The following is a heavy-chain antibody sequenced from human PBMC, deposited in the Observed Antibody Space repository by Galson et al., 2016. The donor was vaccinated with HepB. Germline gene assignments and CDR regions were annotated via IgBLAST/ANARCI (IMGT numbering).Heavy chain of an antibody. CDR1: GFTISYYA. CDR2: IKEDGSEQ. V-gene: IGHV3-7*01. Sequence: SLRLSCAASGFTISYYAMHWVRQAPGKGLQWVAKIKEDGSEQSYLDSVKGRFTISSDTAQNSLYLQMTSLRAEDTAVSYCATDSRARGDNWGQGTPVTVSS. CDR3: ATDSRARGDN. D-gene: IGHD3-10*01. J-gene: IGHJ4*02.